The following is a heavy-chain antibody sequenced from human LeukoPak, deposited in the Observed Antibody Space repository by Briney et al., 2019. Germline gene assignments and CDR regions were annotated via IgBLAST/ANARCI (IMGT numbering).Heavy chain of an antibody. CDR1: GGSISSYY. CDR2: IYYSGST. V-gene: IGHV4-59*01. CDR3: ARDRGRNNYYYGMDV. J-gene: IGHJ6*02. Sequence: YPSETLSLTCTVSGGSISSYYWSWIRQPPGKGLEWIGYIYYSGSTNYNPSLKSRVTISVDTSKNQFSLKLNSVTAADTAVYYCARDRGRNNYYYGMDVWGQGTTVTVSS. D-gene: IGHD3-16*01.